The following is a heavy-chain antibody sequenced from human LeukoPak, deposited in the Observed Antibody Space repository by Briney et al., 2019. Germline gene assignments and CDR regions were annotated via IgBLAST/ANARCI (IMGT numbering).Heavy chain of an antibody. CDR1: GFTFSSYA. V-gene: IGHV3-23*01. CDR3: AKGRLLWFGELPDF. Sequence: GGSLRLSCAASGFTFSSYAMSWVRQAPGKGLEWVSSISGAGGTTGCADSVKGRFTISRDNTKNTLYLQMNSLRAEDTALYYCAKGRLLWFGELPDFWGQGTLVTVSS. J-gene: IGHJ4*02. CDR2: ISGAGGTT. D-gene: IGHD3-10*01.